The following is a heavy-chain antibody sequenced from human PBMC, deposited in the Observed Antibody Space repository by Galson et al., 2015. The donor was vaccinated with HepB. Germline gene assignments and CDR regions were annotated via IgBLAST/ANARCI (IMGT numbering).Heavy chain of an antibody. CDR3: ARARGAGYSIGWYDLCDAFDI. CDR1: GFTFSDYY. J-gene: IGHJ3*02. CDR2: ISSSSSYT. D-gene: IGHD6-19*01. Sequence: SLRLSCAASGFTFSDYYMSWIRQAPGKGLEWVSSISSSSSYTNYADSVKGRFTISRDNAKNSLYLKMNSLRAEYTALYYCARARGAGYSIGWYDLCDAFDIWGQGTMVTVSS. V-gene: IGHV3-11*05.